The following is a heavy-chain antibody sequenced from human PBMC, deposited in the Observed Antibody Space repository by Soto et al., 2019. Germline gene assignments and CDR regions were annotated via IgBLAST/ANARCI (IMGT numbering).Heavy chain of an antibody. CDR3: STNGNWNNWNYYYYGMDV. CDR2: IDPSDSYT. V-gene: IGHV5-10-1*01. D-gene: IGHD1-1*01. J-gene: IGHJ6*02. Sequence: GESLKISCNGSGYSFTSYWISWVRQMPGKGLEWMGRIDPSDSYTNYSPSFQGHVTISADKSISTAYLQWNSLTASQTAMYYCSTNGNWNNWNYYYYGMDVGGLVSTVTVSS. CDR1: GYSFTSYW.